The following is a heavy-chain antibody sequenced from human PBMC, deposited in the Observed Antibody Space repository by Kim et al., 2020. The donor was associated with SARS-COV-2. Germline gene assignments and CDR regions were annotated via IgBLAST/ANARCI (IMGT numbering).Heavy chain of an antibody. D-gene: IGHD6-6*01. CDR3: AKDRSSSSIPLNGMDV. CDR2: ISGSGGST. V-gene: IGHV3-23*01. Sequence: GGSLRLSCAASGFTFSSYAMSWVRQAPGKGLEWVSAISGSGGSTYYADSVKGRFTISRDNSKNTLYLQMNSLRAEDTAVYYCAKDRSSSSIPLNGMDVWGQGTTVTVSS. CDR1: GFTFSSYA. J-gene: IGHJ6*02.